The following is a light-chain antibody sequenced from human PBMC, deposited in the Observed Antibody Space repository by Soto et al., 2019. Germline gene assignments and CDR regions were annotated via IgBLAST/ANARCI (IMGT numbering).Light chain of an antibody. CDR2: AAS. CDR1: QGISSY. V-gene: IGKV1-9*01. Sequence: DIQLTQSPSFLSASVGDRVTITCRASQGISSYLAWYQQKPGKAPKLLIYAASTLQSGVPSRFSGSGSGTEFTLTISSLQPEGFATYYCQQLNSYPLNFGGGTKWIS. J-gene: IGKJ4*01. CDR3: QQLNSYPLN.